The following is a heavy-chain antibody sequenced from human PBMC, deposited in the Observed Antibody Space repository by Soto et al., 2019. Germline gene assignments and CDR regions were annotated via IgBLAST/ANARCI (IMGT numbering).Heavy chain of an antibody. CDR1: GFTFSSYA. V-gene: IGHV3-30-3*01. D-gene: IGHD1-26*01. Sequence: LGGSLRLSCAASGFTFSSYAMHWVRQAPGKGLEWVALISYDGSDKDYADSVKDRFTISRDNSKNTLYLQMNSLRAEDTAVYYCARAVGPFDYWGQGTLVTVSS. CDR2: ISYDGSDK. J-gene: IGHJ4*02. CDR3: ARAVGPFDY.